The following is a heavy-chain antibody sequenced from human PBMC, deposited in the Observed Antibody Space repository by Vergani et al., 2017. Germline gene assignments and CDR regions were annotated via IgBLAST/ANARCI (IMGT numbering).Heavy chain of an antibody. J-gene: IGHJ4*02. CDR1: GFTFSNAW. CDR2: IKSKTDGGTT. CDR3: TTVYFDWSYFDY. Sequence: EVQLLESGGDLVQPGGSLRLSCTASGFTFSNAWMSWVRQAPGKGLEWVGRIKSKTDGGTTDYAAPVKGRFTISRDDSKNTLYLQMNSLKTEDTAVYYCTTVYFDWSYFDYWGQGTLVTVSS. V-gene: IGHV3-15*01. D-gene: IGHD3-9*01.